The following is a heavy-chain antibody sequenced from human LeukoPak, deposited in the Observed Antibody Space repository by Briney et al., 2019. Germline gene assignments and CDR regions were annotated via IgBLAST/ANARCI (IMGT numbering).Heavy chain of an antibody. V-gene: IGHV3-30*04. CDR3: ARGPYPDY. Sequence: GRSLRLSCAASGFTFSSYAMHWVRQAPGKGLEWVAVISYDGSNKYYADSVKGRFTISRDNSKNTLYLQMNSLRAEDTAVYYCARGPYPDYWGQGTLVTVSS. CDR1: GFTFSSYA. J-gene: IGHJ4*02. CDR2: ISYDGSNK.